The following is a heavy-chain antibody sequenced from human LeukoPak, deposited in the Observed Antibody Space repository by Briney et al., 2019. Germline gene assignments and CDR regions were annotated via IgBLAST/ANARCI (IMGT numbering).Heavy chain of an antibody. J-gene: IGHJ3*02. CDR2: ISSSSSYI. V-gene: IGHV3-21*01. CDR3: ARAGTPHVGQWLPTDAFDI. Sequence: PGGSLRLSCAASGFTFSSYSMNWVRQAPGKVLEWVSSISSSSSYIYYADSVRGRFTISRDNAKNSLYLQMNSLRAEDTAVYYCARAGTPHVGQWLPTDAFDIWGQGTMVTVSS. D-gene: IGHD6-19*01. CDR1: GFTFSSYS.